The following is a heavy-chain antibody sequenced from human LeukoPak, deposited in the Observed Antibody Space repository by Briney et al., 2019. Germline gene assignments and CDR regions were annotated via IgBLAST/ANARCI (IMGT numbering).Heavy chain of an antibody. D-gene: IGHD1-26*01. CDR2: ITNNGGTT. V-gene: IGHV3-64D*06. CDR1: GFAFSSYA. CDR3: VKVSSTVGATYFDY. J-gene: IGHJ4*02. Sequence: GGSLRLSCSASGFAFSSYAMHWVRQAPGKGLEYLSGITNNGGTTYHADSVKGRFTISRGNSKNTPYFQMSSLRAEDTAVYYCVKVSSTVGATYFDYWGQGTLVTVSS.